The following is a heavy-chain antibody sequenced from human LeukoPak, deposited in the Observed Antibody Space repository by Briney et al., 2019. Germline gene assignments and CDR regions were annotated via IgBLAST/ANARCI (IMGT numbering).Heavy chain of an antibody. V-gene: IGHV3-23*01. CDR3: AKDPYGSGTIDY. CDR2: ISGSGGST. Sequence: GGSLRLSCAASGFTFSDYYMSWIRQAPGKGLEWVSAISGSGGSTYYADSVKGRFTISRDNSKNTLYLQMNSLRAEDTAVYYCAKDPYGSGTIDYWGQGTLVTVSS. D-gene: IGHD3-10*01. CDR1: GFTFSDYY. J-gene: IGHJ4*02.